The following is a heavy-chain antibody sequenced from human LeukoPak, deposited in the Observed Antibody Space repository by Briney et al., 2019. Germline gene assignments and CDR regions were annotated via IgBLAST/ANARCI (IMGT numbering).Heavy chain of an antibody. J-gene: IGHJ3*02. V-gene: IGHV3-23*05. CDR1: GFTFTSYA. D-gene: IGHD3-16*01. CDR3: AKTDRTGALGRFRMRSDAFDI. Sequence: GGSLRLSCAASGFTFTSYAMSWVRQAPGKGLEWVSGITSSGNTHYADSVKGRFTISGDNSKNTLYMQMNSLRAEDAAVYYCAKTDRTGALGRFRMRSDAFDIWGRGTRVTVSS. CDR2: ITSSGNT.